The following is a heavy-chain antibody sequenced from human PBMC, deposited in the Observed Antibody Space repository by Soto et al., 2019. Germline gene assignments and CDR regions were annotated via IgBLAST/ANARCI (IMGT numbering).Heavy chain of an antibody. CDR3: AREGVLLWFGELLSRGWFDP. J-gene: IGHJ5*02. CDR2: IYHSGST. Sequence: TLSLTCAVSGGSISSSNWWSWVRQPPGKGLEWIGEIYHSGSTNYNPSLKSRVTISVDKSKNQFSLKLSSVTAADTAVYYCAREGVLLWFGELLSRGWFDPWGQGTLVTVSS. V-gene: IGHV4-4*02. D-gene: IGHD3-10*01. CDR1: GGSISSSNW.